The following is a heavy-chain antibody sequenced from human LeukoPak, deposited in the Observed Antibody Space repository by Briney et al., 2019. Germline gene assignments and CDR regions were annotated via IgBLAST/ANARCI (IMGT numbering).Heavy chain of an antibody. CDR2: IYPGDSDT. J-gene: IGHJ4*02. Sequence: HGESLKISCKGSGYSFTSYWIGWVRQMPGKGLEWMGIIYPGDSDTRYTPSFQGQVTISADKSISSAYLQWSSLKASDTAMYYCAGYSSRWNVYWGQGTLVTVSS. V-gene: IGHV5-51*01. CDR1: GYSFTSYW. CDR3: AGYSSRWNVY. D-gene: IGHD6-13*01.